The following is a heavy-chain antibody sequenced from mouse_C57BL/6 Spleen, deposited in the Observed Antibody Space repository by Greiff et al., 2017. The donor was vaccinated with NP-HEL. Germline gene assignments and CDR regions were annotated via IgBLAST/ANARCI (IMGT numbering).Heavy chain of an antibody. J-gene: IGHJ2*01. D-gene: IGHD1-1*01. CDR3: ARKPYYYGTGFDY. CDR2: IDPSDSYT. Sequence: QVQLQQPGAELVKPGASVKLSCKASGYTFTSYWMQWVKQRPGQGLEWIGEIDPSDSYTNYNQKFKGKATLTVDTSSSTAYMQLSSLTSEDSAVYYCARKPYYYGTGFDYWGQGTTLTVSS. CDR1: GYTFTSYW. V-gene: IGHV1-50*01.